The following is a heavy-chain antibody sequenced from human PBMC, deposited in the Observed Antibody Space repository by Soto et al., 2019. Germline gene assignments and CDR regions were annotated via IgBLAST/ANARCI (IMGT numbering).Heavy chain of an antibody. CDR2: IYTSGST. CDR1: GGSISSYY. J-gene: IGHJ4*02. V-gene: IGHV4-4*07. Sequence: PSETLSLTCTVSGGSISSYYWSWIRQPAGKGLEWIGRIYTSGSTNYNPSLKSRVTMSVDTSKNQFSLKLSSVTAADTAVYYCARGVYGGSSSPYPLFFDYWGQRTLVTVSS. CDR3: ARGVYGGSSSPYPLFFDY. D-gene: IGHD6-6*01.